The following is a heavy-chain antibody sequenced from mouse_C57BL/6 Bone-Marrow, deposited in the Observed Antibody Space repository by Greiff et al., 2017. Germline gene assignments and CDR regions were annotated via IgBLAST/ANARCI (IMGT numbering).Heavy chain of an antibody. CDR2: IYPRDGST. Sequence: QVQLQQSGPELVKPGASVKLSCKASGYTFTSYDINWVKQRPGQGLEWIGWIYPRDGSTKYNEKFKGKATLTVDTSSSTAYMELHSLTSEDSAVYFCAREDDYYGSSHWYFDVWGTGTTVTVSS. CDR3: AREDDYYGSSHWYFDV. J-gene: IGHJ1*03. V-gene: IGHV1-85*01. CDR1: GYTFTSYD. D-gene: IGHD1-1*01.